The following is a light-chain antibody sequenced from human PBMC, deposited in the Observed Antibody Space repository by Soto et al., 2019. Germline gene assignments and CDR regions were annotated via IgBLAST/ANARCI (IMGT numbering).Light chain of an antibody. V-gene: IGLV2-14*01. Sequence: QSALTQPASVSGSPGQSITISCTGTSSDVGGYNYVSWYQQHPGKAPKLMIYDVSNRPSGVSNRFSGSKSGNTASLTISGLQAEDEADYYCSSYTSSSHLHVVFGGGTKLTVL. CDR3: SSYTSSSHLHVV. CDR1: SSDVGGYNY. J-gene: IGLJ2*01. CDR2: DVS.